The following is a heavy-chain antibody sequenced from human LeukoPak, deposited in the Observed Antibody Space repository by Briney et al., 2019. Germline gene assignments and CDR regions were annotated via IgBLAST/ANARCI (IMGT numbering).Heavy chain of an antibody. CDR3: ARSEY. V-gene: IGHV3-7*01. Sequence: GGSLRLSCTASGFTFSNSWMSWVRQAPGKGLEWVANIRQDGSEKYYVDSVKGRFTISRDNAKNSLFLQMNSLRAEDTAVYYCARSEYWGQGTLVTVSS. J-gene: IGHJ4*02. CDR2: IRQDGSEK. CDR1: GFTFSNSW.